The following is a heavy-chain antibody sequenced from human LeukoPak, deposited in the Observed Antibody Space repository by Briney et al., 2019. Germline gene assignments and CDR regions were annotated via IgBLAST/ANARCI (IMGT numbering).Heavy chain of an antibody. V-gene: IGHV3-30-3*01. CDR3: ARDQNGVGALLY. D-gene: IGHD4/OR15-4a*01. J-gene: IGHJ4*02. CDR1: GFTFSSYA. CDR2: ISYDGSKK. Sequence: GGSLRLSCAASGFTFSSYAMHWVRQAPGKGLEWVAVISYDGSKKYYADSVKGRFTISRDNSKNTLYLQMNSLRAEDTAVYYCARDQNGVGALLYWGQGTLVTVSS.